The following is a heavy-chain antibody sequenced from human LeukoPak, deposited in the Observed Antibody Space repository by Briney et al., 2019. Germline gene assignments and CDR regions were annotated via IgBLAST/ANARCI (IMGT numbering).Heavy chain of an antibody. Sequence: GGSLRLSCAASGFTFSSYAMSWVRQAPGEGLEWVSAISGSGGSTYYVDSVKGRFTISRDNSRDTLYLQMNSLRAEDTAVYYCAKGYYDYVWGSYYFDYWGQGTLVTVSS. V-gene: IGHV3-23*01. CDR2: ISGSGGST. J-gene: IGHJ4*02. D-gene: IGHD3-16*01. CDR1: GFTFSSYA. CDR3: AKGYYDYVWGSYYFDY.